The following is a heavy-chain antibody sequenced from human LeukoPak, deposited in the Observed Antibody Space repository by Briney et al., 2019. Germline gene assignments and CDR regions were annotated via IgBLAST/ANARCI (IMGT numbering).Heavy chain of an antibody. CDR3: ARTYYDFWSGHRYYFDY. D-gene: IGHD3-3*01. V-gene: IGHV4-59*01. Sequence: SETLSLTCTVSGGSISSYYWSWIRQPPGKGLEWIGYIYYSGSTNYTPSLKSRVTISVDTSKNQFSLKLSSVTAADTAVYYCARTYYDFWSGHRYYFDYWGQGTLVTVSS. J-gene: IGHJ4*02. CDR2: IYYSGST. CDR1: GGSISSYY.